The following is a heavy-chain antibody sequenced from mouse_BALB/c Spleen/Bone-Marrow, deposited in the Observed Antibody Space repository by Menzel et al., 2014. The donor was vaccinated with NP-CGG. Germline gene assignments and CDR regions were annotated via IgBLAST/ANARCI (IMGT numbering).Heavy chain of an antibody. J-gene: IGHJ1*01. CDR1: GFNIKDTY. Sequence: VKLVESGAELVKPGASVKLSCTASGFNIKDTYMHWVKQRPEQGLEWIGRIDPANGNTKYDPKFQGKATITADTSSNTAYLQLSSLTSEDTAVYYCASYRYAWYFDVWGAGTTVTVSS. CDR3: ASYRYAWYFDV. V-gene: IGHV14-3*02. CDR2: IDPANGNT. D-gene: IGHD2-14*01.